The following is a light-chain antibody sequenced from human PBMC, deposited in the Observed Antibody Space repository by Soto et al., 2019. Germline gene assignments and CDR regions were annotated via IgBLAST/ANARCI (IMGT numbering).Light chain of an antibody. CDR1: ALPRQY. Sequence: SYDLTQPPSVSVSPGQTARIICSGDALPRQYGYWYQQKPGQGPVVVIYKDSERPSGIPERFSGSSSGTTVTLTISGVRAEDEADYYCQSADSIGNYVFGGGTQLTVL. J-gene: IGLJ2*01. V-gene: IGLV3-25*02. CDR3: QSADSIGNYV. CDR2: KDS.